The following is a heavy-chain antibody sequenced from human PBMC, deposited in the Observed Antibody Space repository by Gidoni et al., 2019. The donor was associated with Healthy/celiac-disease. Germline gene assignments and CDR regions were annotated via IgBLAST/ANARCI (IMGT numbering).Heavy chain of an antibody. CDR3: ARIRSYSSGWYIYEGYDAFDI. Sequence: QVTLKESGPVLVKPTETLTLTCTVSGFSLSNARMGVSWIRQPPGKALESLAHIFSNDEKSYSTSLKSRLTISKDTSKSQVVLTMTNMDPVDTATYYCARIRSYSSGWYIYEGYDAFDIWGQGTMVTVSS. CDR1: GFSLSNARMG. D-gene: IGHD6-19*01. J-gene: IGHJ3*02. V-gene: IGHV2-26*01. CDR2: IFSNDEK.